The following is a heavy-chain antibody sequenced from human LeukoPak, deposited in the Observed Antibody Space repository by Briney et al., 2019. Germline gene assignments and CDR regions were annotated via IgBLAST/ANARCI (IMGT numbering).Heavy chain of an antibody. V-gene: IGHV4-59*01. CDR3: ARVPPYYYDSSGYNPEPRYWYFDL. J-gene: IGHJ2*01. Sequence: SETLSLTCTVSGGSISSYYWSWIRQPPGKGLEWIGYIYYSGSTNYNPSLKSRVTISVDTSKNQFSLKLSSVTAADTAVYYCARVPPYYYDSSGYNPEPRYWYFDLWGRGTLVTVSP. D-gene: IGHD3-22*01. CDR2: IYYSGST. CDR1: GGSISSYY.